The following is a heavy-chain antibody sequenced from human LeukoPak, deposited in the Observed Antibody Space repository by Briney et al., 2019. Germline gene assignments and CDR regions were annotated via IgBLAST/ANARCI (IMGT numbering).Heavy chain of an antibody. J-gene: IGHJ5*02. CDR1: GFTFSSYA. CDR3: AKDYRRITIFGVINSDGLNWFDP. Sequence: GGSLRLSCAASGFTFSSYAMSWVRQAPGKGLEWVSAISGSGGSTYYADSVKGRFTISRDNSKNTLYLQMNSLRAEDTAVYYCAKDYRRITIFGVINSDGLNWFDPWGQGTLVTVSS. CDR2: ISGSGGST. V-gene: IGHV3-23*01. D-gene: IGHD3-3*01.